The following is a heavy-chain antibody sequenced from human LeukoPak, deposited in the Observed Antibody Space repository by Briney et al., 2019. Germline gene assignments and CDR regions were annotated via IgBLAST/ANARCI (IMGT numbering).Heavy chain of an antibody. CDR3: ARCLRDTYSYAVDPWFFDL. V-gene: IGHV4-39*01. Sequence: SETLSLTCSVSGGSISSTSYYWGWIRQPPGKGLEWIGSIYFSGSTYYNPSLKSRVTISVDMTKNQFSLKLSSVTAADTAVYYCARCLRDTYSYAVDPWFFDLWGQGTLVSVSS. D-gene: IGHD5-18*01. J-gene: IGHJ4*02. CDR2: IYFSGST. CDR1: GGSISSTSYY.